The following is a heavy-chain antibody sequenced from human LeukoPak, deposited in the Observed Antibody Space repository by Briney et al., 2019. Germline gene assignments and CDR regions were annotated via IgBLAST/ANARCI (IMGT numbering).Heavy chain of an antibody. V-gene: IGHV4-34*01. D-gene: IGHD3-9*01. CDR2: INHSGST. Sequence: PSETLSLTCAVYGGSFSGDYWSWVRQPPGKGLEWIGEINHSGSTNYNPSLKSRVTISVDTSKNQYSLKLTSVTGADTAVYYCASAKGMTGSYFDSWGREPWSPSPQ. CDR1: GGSFSGDY. CDR3: ASAKGMTGSYFDS. J-gene: IGHJ4*02.